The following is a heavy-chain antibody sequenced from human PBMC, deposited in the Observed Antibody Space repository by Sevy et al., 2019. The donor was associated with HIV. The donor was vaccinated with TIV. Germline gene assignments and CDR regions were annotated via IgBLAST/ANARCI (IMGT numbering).Heavy chain of an antibody. CDR1: GYSISSGYY. CDR2: IYHSGRT. V-gene: IGHV4-38-2*01. CDR3: ARGDYYVTSGYTYYFDY. Sequence: SETLSLTCAVSGYSISSGYYWGWIRQPPGKGLEWIGNIYHSGRTYNNPSLKSRVTMSVDTSKNQFSLRLSSVTAADTAVYYCARGDYYVTSGYTYYFDYWGQGTLVTVSS. D-gene: IGHD3-22*01. J-gene: IGHJ4*02.